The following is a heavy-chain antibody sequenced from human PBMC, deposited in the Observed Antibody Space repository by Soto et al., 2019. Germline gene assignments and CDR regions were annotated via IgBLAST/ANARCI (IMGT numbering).Heavy chain of an antibody. CDR2: IWSDGSNK. J-gene: IGHJ6*02. D-gene: IGHD2-21*02. CDR1: GFTFSSYA. CDR3: ARVPLIVVMTAIPGHYGMDV. Sequence: GGSLRLSCAASGFTFSSYAMHWVRQPPGKGLEWVAVIWSDGSNKYYADSVKGRFTISRDNSKNTLYLQMNSLRAEDTAVYYCARVPLIVVMTAIPGHYGMDVWGQGTTVTVSS. V-gene: IGHV3-33*01.